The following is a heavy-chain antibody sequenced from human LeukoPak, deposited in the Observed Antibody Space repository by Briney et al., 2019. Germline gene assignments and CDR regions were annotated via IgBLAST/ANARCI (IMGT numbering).Heavy chain of an antibody. Sequence: SETLSLTCTVSGGSLSSYYWSWIRQPPGKGLEWIGYIYYSGSTNYNPSLKSRVTISVDTSKNQFSLKLSSVTAADTAVYYCARSPTFIAARPGRRGIWFDPWGQGTLVTVSS. D-gene: IGHD6-6*01. CDR2: IYYSGST. V-gene: IGHV4-59*01. CDR3: ARSPTFIAARPGRRGIWFDP. J-gene: IGHJ5*02. CDR1: GGSLSSYY.